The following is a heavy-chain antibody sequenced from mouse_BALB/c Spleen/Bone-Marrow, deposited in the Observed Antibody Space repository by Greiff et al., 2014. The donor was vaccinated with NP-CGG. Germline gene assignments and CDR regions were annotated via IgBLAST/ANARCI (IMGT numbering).Heavy chain of an antibody. CDR3: ARWDTTAMDY. CDR1: GYTFSSYW. J-gene: IGHJ4*01. V-gene: IGHV1-9*01. Sequence: QVQLQQPGAELMKPGASVKISCKATGYTFSSYWIEWVKQRPGHGLEWIGEILPGRGSTNYNEKFKGKATFTSDTSSNTAYIQLSSLTAEDSAVYYCARWDTTAMDYWGQGTSVTVSS. D-gene: IGHD1-1*01. CDR2: ILPGRGST.